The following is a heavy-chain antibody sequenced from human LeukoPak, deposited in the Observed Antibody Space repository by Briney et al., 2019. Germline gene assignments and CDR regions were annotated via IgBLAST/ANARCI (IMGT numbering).Heavy chain of an antibody. CDR3: ARYGSSSGLDY. CDR1: GFTFSSYA. D-gene: IGHD6-13*01. V-gene: IGHV3-30-3*01. J-gene: IGHJ4*02. CDR2: ISYDGSNK. Sequence: GRSLRLSCAASGFTFSSYAMHWVRQAPGKGLEWVAVISYDGSNKYYADSVKGRFTISRDNSKNTLYLQMNSLRAEDTAVYYCARYGSSSGLDYWGQGTLVTVSS.